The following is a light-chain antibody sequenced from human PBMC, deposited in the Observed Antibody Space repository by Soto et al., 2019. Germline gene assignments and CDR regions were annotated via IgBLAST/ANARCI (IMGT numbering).Light chain of an antibody. V-gene: IGKV3-15*01. Sequence: EIVMTQSPATLSVSPGERATLSCRASQSVSSNLAWYQQKPGQAPRLLIYGASTRATGMPARFSGSGSGTEFTLTISSLQYEDVAVYFCQQYNNWSLTFGGGTKVHIK. J-gene: IGKJ4*01. CDR3: QQYNNWSLT. CDR1: QSVSSN. CDR2: GAS.